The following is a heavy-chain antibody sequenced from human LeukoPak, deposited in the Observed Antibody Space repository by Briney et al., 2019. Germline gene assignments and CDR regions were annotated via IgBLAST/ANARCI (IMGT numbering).Heavy chain of an antibody. CDR1: GGTFRSYA. J-gene: IGHJ6*02. D-gene: IGHD4-17*01. CDR2: IIPIFGTA. Sequence: ASVKVSCKASGGTFRSYAISWVRQAPGEGLECMGGIIPIFGTANCAQKFQGRVTITADESTSTAYMELSSLRSEDTAVYYCASGDYDYYYYGMDVWGQGTTVTVSS. V-gene: IGHV1-69*13. CDR3: ASGDYDYYYYGMDV.